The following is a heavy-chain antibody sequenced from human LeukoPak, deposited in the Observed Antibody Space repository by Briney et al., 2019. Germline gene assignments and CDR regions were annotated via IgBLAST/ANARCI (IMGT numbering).Heavy chain of an antibody. Sequence: PSETLSLTCTVSGASISSGDYYWNWIRQHPGKGLEWIGYIYYSGSTYYNPSLKGRVTMSVDTPKNQFSLKLSSVTAADTAVYNCATSGYYVFDYWGQGILVTVSS. D-gene: IGHD3-9*01. CDR2: IYYSGST. V-gene: IGHV4-31*03. CDR1: GASISSGDYY. CDR3: ATSGYYVFDY. J-gene: IGHJ4*02.